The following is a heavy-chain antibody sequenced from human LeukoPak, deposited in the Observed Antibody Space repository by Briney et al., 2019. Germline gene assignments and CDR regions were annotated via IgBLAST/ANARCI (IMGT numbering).Heavy chain of an antibody. Sequence: GGSLRLSCAASGFRFSSYEMNWVRQAPGRGLEWASYIGNTGRTIYYVDSVKGRFTVSRDNAKNSLYLQMNSLRAEDTAIYYCVRGDRYFFDYWGQGTLVTVSS. D-gene: IGHD1-14*01. CDR3: VRGDRYFFDY. J-gene: IGHJ4*02. CDR1: GFRFSSYE. CDR2: IGNTGRTI. V-gene: IGHV3-48*03.